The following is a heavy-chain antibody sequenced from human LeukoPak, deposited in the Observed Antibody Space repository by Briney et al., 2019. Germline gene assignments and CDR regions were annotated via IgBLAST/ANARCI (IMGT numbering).Heavy chain of an antibody. Sequence: GGSLRLSCAASGFTFSSYSMNWVRQAPGKGLEWVSSISSSSSYIYYADSVKGRFTISRDNAKNSLYLQMNSLRAEDTALYYCAKDRSIDYDSSGYPPDYWGQGTLVTVSS. V-gene: IGHV3-21*04. CDR2: ISSSSSYI. D-gene: IGHD3-22*01. CDR1: GFTFSSYS. J-gene: IGHJ4*02. CDR3: AKDRSIDYDSSGYPPDY.